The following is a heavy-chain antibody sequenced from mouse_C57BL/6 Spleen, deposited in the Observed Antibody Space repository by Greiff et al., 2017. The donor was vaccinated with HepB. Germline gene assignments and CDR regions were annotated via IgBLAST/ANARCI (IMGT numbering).Heavy chain of an antibody. CDR1: GYTFTEYT. CDR2: FYPGSGSI. Sequence: VQLQQSGAELVKPGASVKLSCKASGYTFTEYTIHWVKQRSGQGLEWIGWFYPGSGSIKYNEKFKDKATLTADKSYSTVYMELSRLTSEDSSVYFCARHEDDPNSNYVYAMDYWGQGTSVTVSS. CDR3: ARHEDDPNSNYVYAMDY. J-gene: IGHJ4*01. D-gene: IGHD2-5*01. V-gene: IGHV1-62-2*01.